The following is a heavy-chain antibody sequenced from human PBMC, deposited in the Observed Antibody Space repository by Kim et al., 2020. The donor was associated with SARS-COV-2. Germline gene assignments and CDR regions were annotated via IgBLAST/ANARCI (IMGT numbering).Heavy chain of an antibody. J-gene: IGHJ4*02. CDR3: ARHSRIVVVPAASLA. D-gene: IGHD2-2*01. Sequence: PAIKSRVTISVDTSKNQFSLKLSSVTAADTAVYYCARHSRIVVVPAASLAWGQGTLVTVSS. V-gene: IGHV4-39*01.